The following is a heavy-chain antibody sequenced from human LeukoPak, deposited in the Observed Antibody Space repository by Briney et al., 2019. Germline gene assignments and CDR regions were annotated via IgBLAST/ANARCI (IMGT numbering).Heavy chain of an antibody. CDR3: ARRIAVAGNFDY. J-gene: IGHJ4*02. Sequence: GVSLRLSCAASGFTFSSYWMHWVRQAPGKGLVWVSRINSDGSSTSYVDSVKGRFTISRDNAKNTLYLQMNSLRAEDTAVYYCARRIAVAGNFDYWGQGTLVTVSS. V-gene: IGHV3-74*01. D-gene: IGHD6-19*01. CDR2: INSDGSST. CDR1: GFTFSSYW.